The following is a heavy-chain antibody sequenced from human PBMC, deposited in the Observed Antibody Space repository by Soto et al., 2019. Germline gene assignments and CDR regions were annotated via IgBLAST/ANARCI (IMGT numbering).Heavy chain of an antibody. J-gene: IGHJ4*02. CDR1: GGSISSYY. D-gene: IGHD5-12*01. Sequence: PSETLSLTCTVSGGSISSYYWSWIRQPPGKGLEWIGYIYYSGSTNYNPSLKGRVTISVDTSKNQFSLKLSSVTAADTAVYYCARQVHSGYDFYYFDYWGQGTLVTVSS. V-gene: IGHV4-59*08. CDR2: IYYSGST. CDR3: ARQVHSGYDFYYFDY.